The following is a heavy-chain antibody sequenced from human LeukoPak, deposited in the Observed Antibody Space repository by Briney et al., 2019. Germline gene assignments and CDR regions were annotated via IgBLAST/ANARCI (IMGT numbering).Heavy chain of an antibody. V-gene: IGHV3-48*03. CDR1: GFTFSSYE. CDR3: ARVGQQLTHY. CDR2: ISSSGSTI. J-gene: IGHJ4*02. Sequence: GGSLRLSCAASGFTFSSYEMNWVRQAPGKGLEWVSYISSSGSTIYYADSVKGRFTISRDNAKNSLYLQMNSLRAEDTAVYYCARVGQQLTHYWGQGTLVTVSS. D-gene: IGHD6-13*01.